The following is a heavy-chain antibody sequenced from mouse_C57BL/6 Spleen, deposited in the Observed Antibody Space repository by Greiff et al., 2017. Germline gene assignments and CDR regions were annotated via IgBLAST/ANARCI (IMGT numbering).Heavy chain of an antibody. V-gene: IGHV5-12*01. Sequence: EVMLVESGGGLVQPGGSLKLSCAASGFTFSDYYMYWVRQTPEQRLEWVAYISNGGGSTYYPDTVKGRFTISRDNAKNTLYLQMSRLKSEDTAMYYCARHDGGYDLLFDYWGQGTTLTVSS. CDR1: GFTFSDYY. D-gene: IGHD2-2*01. CDR2: ISNGGGST. CDR3: ARHDGGYDLLFDY. J-gene: IGHJ2*01.